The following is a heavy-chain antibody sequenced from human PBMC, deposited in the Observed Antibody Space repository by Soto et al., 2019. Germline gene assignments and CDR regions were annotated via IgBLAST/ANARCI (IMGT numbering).Heavy chain of an antibody. CDR1: GGTFSSYA. CDR2: IIPIFGTA. V-gene: IGHV1-69*01. J-gene: IGHJ4*02. CDR3: ARSAEVVVITNPYFDY. Sequence: QVQLVQSGAEVKKPGSSVKVSCKASGGTFSSYAISWVRQAPGQGLEWMGGIIPIFGTANYAQKFQGRVTITADESTSPAYMELSSLRSEDTAVYYCARSAEVVVITNPYFDYWGQGTLVTVSS. D-gene: IGHD3-22*01.